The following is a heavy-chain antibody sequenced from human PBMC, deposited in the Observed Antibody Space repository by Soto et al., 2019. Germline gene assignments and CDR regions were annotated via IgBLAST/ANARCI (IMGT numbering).Heavy chain of an antibody. D-gene: IGHD3-10*01. Sequence: GGSLRLSCAASGFTFDDYTMHWVRQAPGKGLEWVSLISWDGGSTYYADSVKGRFTISRDKSKNSLFLQMNSLRTADTALYYCAKDGETRIVSWYYYGSGSYYPRNYYYYGMDVWGQGTTVTVSS. J-gene: IGHJ6*02. CDR1: GFTFDDYT. V-gene: IGHV3-43*01. CDR3: AKDGETRIVSWYYYGSGSYYPRNYYYYGMDV. CDR2: ISWDGGST.